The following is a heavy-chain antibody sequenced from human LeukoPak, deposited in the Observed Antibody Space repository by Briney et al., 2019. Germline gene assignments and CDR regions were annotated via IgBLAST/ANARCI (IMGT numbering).Heavy chain of an antibody. CDR3: ARDAPYGDYQAGLTVFDY. Sequence: SETLSLTCAVYGGFFSGYYWSWIRQPPGQGLEWIGEIDHSGNTNYDPSLKSRVTMSIDTSKNQFSLKLSSVTAADTAVYYCARDAPYGDYQAGLTVFDYWGQGTLVTVSS. V-gene: IGHV4-34*10. J-gene: IGHJ4*02. D-gene: IGHD4-17*01. CDR1: GGFFSGYY. CDR2: IDHSGNT.